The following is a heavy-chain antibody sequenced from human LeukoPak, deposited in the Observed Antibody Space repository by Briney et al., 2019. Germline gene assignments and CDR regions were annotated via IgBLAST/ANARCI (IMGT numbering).Heavy chain of an antibody. CDR3: ARGATISETGYFDF. V-gene: IGHV4-34*01. CDR2: IDHRGDT. Sequence: SETLSLTCAVYGGSFSPYYWSWIRQSPGKGLEWIAEIDHRGDTNYNPSVKSRVTISIDTSKNQFSLNMGSLSAADTAVYYCARGATISETGYFDFWGQGTLVTVSS. D-gene: IGHD5-24*01. CDR1: GGSFSPYY. J-gene: IGHJ4*03.